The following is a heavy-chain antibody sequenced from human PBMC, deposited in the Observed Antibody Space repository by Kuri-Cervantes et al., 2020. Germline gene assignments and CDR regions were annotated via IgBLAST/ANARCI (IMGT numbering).Heavy chain of an antibody. V-gene: IGHV3-30-3*01. CDR2: ISYDGSNK. J-gene: IGHJ2*01. Sequence: GESLKISCAASGFTFSSYAMHWVRQAPGKGLEWVAVISYDGSNKYYADSVKGRFTISRDNSKNTLYLQMNSLKTEDTAVYYCTTVIDIVVVPAAMRGYWYFDLWGRGTLVTVSS. CDR1: GFTFSSYA. CDR3: TTVIDIVVVPAAMRGYWYFDL. D-gene: IGHD2-2*01.